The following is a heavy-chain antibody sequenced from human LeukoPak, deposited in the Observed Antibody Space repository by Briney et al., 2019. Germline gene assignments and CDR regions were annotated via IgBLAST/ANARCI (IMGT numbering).Heavy chain of an antibody. V-gene: IGHV3-7*01. J-gene: IGHJ6*02. D-gene: IGHD2-2*01. CDR2: IKKDGSEK. CDR1: GLTFSSYW. CDR3: ARAASLISPAAFDV. Sequence: GGSLRLSCAATGLTFSSYWMIWVRQAPGKGLEWVANIKKDGSEKYCVDSVKGRFTISRDNAKNSLHLQMSSLRAEDTAVYYCARAASLISPAAFDVWGQGTTVTVSS.